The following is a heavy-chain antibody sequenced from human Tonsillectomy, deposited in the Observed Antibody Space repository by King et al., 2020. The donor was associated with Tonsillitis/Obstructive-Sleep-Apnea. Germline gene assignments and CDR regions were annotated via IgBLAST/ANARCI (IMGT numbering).Heavy chain of an antibody. CDR2: INWNGGTT. Sequence: VQLVESGGGVIRPGGSLRLSCAASGFTFYDYYMSLVRQAPGKGLEWVSGINWNGGTTGYADSLKGRFIISRDNAKNSLDLQMNSLRAEDTALYYCAGGSGAFDIWGQGTMVTVSS. CDR3: AGGSGAFDI. V-gene: IGHV3-20*04. D-gene: IGHD3-10*01. J-gene: IGHJ3*02. CDR1: GFTFYDYY.